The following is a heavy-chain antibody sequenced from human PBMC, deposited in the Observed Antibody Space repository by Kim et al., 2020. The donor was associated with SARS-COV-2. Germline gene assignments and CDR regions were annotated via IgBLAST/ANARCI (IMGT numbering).Heavy chain of an antibody. CDR1: GGSISSGDYY. J-gene: IGHJ3*02. D-gene: IGHD6-19*01. CDR3: AREAIAVALEAFDI. CDR2: IYYSGST. Sequence: SETLSLTCTVSGGSISSGDYYWSWIRQPPGKGLEWIGYIYYSGSTYYNPSLKSRVTISVDTSKNQFSLKLSSVTAADTAVYYCAREAIAVALEAFDIWGQGTMVTVSS. V-gene: IGHV4-30-4*01.